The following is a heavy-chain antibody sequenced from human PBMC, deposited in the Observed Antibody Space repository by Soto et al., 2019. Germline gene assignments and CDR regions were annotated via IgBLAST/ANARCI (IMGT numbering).Heavy chain of an antibody. Sequence: PSETQSLTSTVSGGYISSNAFYWGWIRQPPGRGLEWIGSVYYSGSTYYNPSLKSRVTISVGTSKNQFSLKLSSVTAADTAVYYCARHFGITMVRGVAFDPWGQGTLVTVSS. V-gene: IGHV4-39*01. J-gene: IGHJ5*02. CDR1: GGYISSNAFY. CDR3: ARHFGITMVRGVAFDP. D-gene: IGHD3-10*01. CDR2: VYYSGST.